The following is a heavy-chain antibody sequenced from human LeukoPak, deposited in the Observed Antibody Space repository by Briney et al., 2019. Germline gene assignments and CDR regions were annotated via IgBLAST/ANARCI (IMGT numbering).Heavy chain of an antibody. CDR1: GYTFTSYG. CDR3: ARIMITFGGVVVIEDY. V-gene: IGHV1-18*01. CDR2: ISAYNGDT. J-gene: IGHJ4*02. Sequence: ASVKVSCKASGYTFTSYGISWVRQAPGQGLEWMGWISAYNGDTNYAQKLQGRATMTTDTSTSTAYMELRSLRSDDTAVYYCARIMITFGGVVVIEDYWGQGTLVTVSS. D-gene: IGHD3-16*02.